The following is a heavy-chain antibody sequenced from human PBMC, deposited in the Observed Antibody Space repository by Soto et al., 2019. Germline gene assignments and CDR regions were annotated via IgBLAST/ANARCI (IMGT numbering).Heavy chain of an antibody. CDR1: GYTFTSYA. V-gene: IGHV1-3*01. Sequence: GASVKVSCKASGYTFTSYAMHWVRQAPGQRLEWMGWINAGNGNTKYSQKFQGRVTITRGTSASTAYMELSSLRSEDTAVYYCARDLGVTIFGVVMEPYYYYGMDVWGQGTTVTVSS. CDR3: ARDLGVTIFGVVMEPYYYYGMDV. J-gene: IGHJ6*02. CDR2: INAGNGNT. D-gene: IGHD3-3*01.